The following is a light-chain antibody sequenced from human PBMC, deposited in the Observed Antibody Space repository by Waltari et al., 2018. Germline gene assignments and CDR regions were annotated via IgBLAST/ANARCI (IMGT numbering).Light chain of an antibody. CDR1: QSVLYSSNNKNY. CDR2: WAS. V-gene: IGKV4-1*01. J-gene: IGKJ1*01. Sequence: DIVMTQSPDSLAVSLGARATINCKSSQSVLYSSNNKNYLAWYQQKPGQPPKLLIYWASTRESGVPDRFSGSGSGTDFTLTIRSLQAEDVAVYYCQQYYSTPPTFGQGTKVEIK. CDR3: QQYYSTPPT.